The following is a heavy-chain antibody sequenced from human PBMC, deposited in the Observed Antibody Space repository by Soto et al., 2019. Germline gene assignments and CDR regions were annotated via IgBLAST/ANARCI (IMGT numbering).Heavy chain of an antibody. CDR2: INPILGIA. Sequence: GASVKVSCKASGYTFTSYDINWVRQATGQGLEWMGRINPILGIANYAQKFQGRVTITADKSTSTAYMELSSLRSEDTAVYYCASTIAAAGTFRFDYWGQGTLVT. D-gene: IGHD6-13*01. V-gene: IGHV1-69*04. J-gene: IGHJ4*02. CDR1: GYTFTSYD. CDR3: ASTIAAAGTFRFDY.